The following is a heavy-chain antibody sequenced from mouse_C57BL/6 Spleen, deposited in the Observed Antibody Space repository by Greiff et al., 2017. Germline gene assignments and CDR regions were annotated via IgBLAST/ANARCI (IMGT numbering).Heavy chain of an antibody. CDR1: GYTFTDYE. CDR3: TRRGVVATYYYAMDY. D-gene: IGHD1-1*01. CDR2: IDPETGGT. Sequence: QVQLQQSGAELVRPGASVTLSCKASGYTFTDYEMHWVKQTPVHGLEWIGAIDPETGGTAYKQKFKGKAILTADKSSSTAYMELRSLTSEDSAVYYCTRRGVVATYYYAMDYWGQGTSVTVSS. V-gene: IGHV1-15*01. J-gene: IGHJ4*01.